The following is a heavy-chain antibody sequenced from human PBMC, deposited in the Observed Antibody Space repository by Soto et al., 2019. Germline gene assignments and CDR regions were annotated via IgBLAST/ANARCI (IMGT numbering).Heavy chain of an antibody. CDR1: GFTFDDYA. Sequence: GGSLRLSCAASGFTFDDYAMHWVRQAPGKGLEWVSGISWNSGSIGYADSVKGRFTISRDNAKNSLYLQMNSLRAEDTALYYCAKEVGQWLVRFGAFDIWGQGTMVTVSS. CDR2: ISWNSGSI. D-gene: IGHD6-19*01. V-gene: IGHV3-9*01. J-gene: IGHJ3*02. CDR3: AKEVGQWLVRFGAFDI.